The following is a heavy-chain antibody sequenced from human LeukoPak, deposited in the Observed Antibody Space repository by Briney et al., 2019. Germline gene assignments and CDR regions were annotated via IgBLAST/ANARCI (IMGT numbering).Heavy chain of an antibody. J-gene: IGHJ4*02. CDR2: ISGSGGST. Sequence: GGSLRLSCAASGFTLSSYAMNWVRQAPGKGLEWVSAISGSGGSTYYADSVKGRFTISRDNSKNTLYLQMNSLRAEDTAVYYCAKDGRYYGSGSYYIPDYWGRGTLVTVSS. V-gene: IGHV3-23*01. D-gene: IGHD3-10*01. CDR1: GFTLSSYA. CDR3: AKDGRYYGSGSYYIPDY.